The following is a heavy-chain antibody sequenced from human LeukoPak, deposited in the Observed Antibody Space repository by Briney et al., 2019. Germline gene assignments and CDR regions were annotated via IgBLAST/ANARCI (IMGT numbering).Heavy chain of an antibody. CDR1: EFTFSAFW. J-gene: IGHJ2*01. D-gene: IGHD2-2*01. CDR2: INQDGSAK. CDR3: ARSYCSSTSCYWYFDL. V-gene: IGHV3-7*01. Sequence: GGSLRLSCAASEFTFSAFWMSWVRQAPGKGLEWVANINQDGSAKYYVDSVKGRFTVSRDNAENSLYLQTNSLRAEDTAVYYCARSYCSSTSCYWYFDLWGRGTLVTVSS.